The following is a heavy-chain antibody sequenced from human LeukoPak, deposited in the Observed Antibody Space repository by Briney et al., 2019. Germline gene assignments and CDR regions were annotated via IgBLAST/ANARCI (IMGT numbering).Heavy chain of an antibody. V-gene: IGHV4-59*11. J-gene: IGHJ5*02. CDR2: IYYSGST. D-gene: IGHD3-22*01. CDR1: GGSISSHY. Sequence: SETLSLTCTVYGGSISSHYWSWIRQPPGKGLEWIGYIYYSGSTNYNPSLKSRVTISVDTSKNQFSLNLSSVTAADTAVYYCARVPSSGYHNWFDPWGQGTLVTVSS. CDR3: ARVPSSGYHNWFDP.